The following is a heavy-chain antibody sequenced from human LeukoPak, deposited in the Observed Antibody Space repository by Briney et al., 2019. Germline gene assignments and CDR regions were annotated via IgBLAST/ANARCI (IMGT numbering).Heavy chain of an antibody. CDR2: ISGSGGST. J-gene: IGHJ4*02. CDR1: GFTFSSYA. V-gene: IGHV3-23*01. D-gene: IGHD2-2*01. Sequence: GGSLRLSCAASGFTFSSYAMSWVRQAPGKGLEWVSAISGSGGSTYYADSVKGRFTISRDNSKNTLYLQMNSLRAEDTAVYYCAKDLCRSTSCYGDYFDYWGQGTLVTVSS. CDR3: AKDLCRSTSCYGDYFDY.